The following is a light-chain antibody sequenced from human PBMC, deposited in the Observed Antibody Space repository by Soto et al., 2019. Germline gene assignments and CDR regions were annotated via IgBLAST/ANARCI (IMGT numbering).Light chain of an antibody. Sequence: EIVMTQSPATLSVSPGERATLSCRASQSVSSNLAWYQQKPGQAPRLLIYGASTRATGIPARFSGGGSGTEFTLTISILQADVFVVYYGQQYNNWPLTFGGGTKVEIK. CDR2: GAS. V-gene: IGKV3-15*01. CDR1: QSVSSN. CDR3: QQYNNWPLT. J-gene: IGKJ4*01.